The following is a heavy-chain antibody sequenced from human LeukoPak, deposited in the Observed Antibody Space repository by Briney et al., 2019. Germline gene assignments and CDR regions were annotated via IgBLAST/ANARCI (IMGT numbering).Heavy chain of an antibody. V-gene: IGHV5-51*01. J-gene: IGHJ4*02. CDR3: ARQGTSGSSPLDY. CDR2: IYLGDSDT. CDR1: GYSFTTYW. D-gene: IGHD1-26*01. Sequence: GESLKISCKGSGYSFTTYWIGWVRQMPGKGLEWMGIIYLGDSDTRYSPSFQGQVTISADKSISTAYLQWSSLKASDTAMYYCARQGTSGSSPLDYWGQGTLVTVSS.